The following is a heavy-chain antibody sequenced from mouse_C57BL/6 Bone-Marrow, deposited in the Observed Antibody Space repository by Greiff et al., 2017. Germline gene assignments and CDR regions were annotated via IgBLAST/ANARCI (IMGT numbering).Heavy chain of an antibody. V-gene: IGHV1-64*01. CDR2: IHPNSGST. D-gene: IGHD1-1*01. J-gene: IGHJ1*03. CDR3: ARSRYYGSSWYCDV. Sequence: QVQLQQPGAELVKPGASVKLSCKASGYTFTSYWMHWVKQRPGQGLEWIGMIHPNSGSTNYNEKVKSKGTLTVDKSSRPAYMAPSSLSSEDCAVYYGARSRYYGSSWYCDVWGTGTTVTVSS. CDR1: GYTFTSYW.